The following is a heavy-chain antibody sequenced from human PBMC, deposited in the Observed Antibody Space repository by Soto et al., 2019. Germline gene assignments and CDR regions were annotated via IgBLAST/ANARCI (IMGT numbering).Heavy chain of an antibody. CDR3: ARHVSESHDFWTGYYNNYFYYALDV. CDR1: GYSFTNYW. CDR2: IHPGDFHT. V-gene: IGHV5-51*01. Sequence: GESLKISCKAYGYSFTNYWIDWVRQMPGKGLEWMGVIHPGDFHTKYSPSFKGQVTMSADKSIDTAYLQWSSLKASDTAMYYCARHVSESHDFWTGYYNNYFYYALDVWGQGTTVTVSS. D-gene: IGHD3-3*01. J-gene: IGHJ6*02.